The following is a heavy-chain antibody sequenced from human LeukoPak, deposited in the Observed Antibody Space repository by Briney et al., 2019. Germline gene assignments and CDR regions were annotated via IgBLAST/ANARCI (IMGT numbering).Heavy chain of an antibody. CDR2: IIPIFGTA. D-gene: IGHD3-3*01. J-gene: IGHJ4*02. CDR3: AASRGYSSTAFDY. Sequence: GASVKVSCKASGGTFSSYAISWVRQAPGQGLEWMGGIIPIFGTANYAQKFQGRVTITADESTSTAYMELSSLRSEDTAVYYCAASRGYSSTAFDYWGQGTLVTVSS. CDR1: GGTFSSYA. V-gene: IGHV1-69*13.